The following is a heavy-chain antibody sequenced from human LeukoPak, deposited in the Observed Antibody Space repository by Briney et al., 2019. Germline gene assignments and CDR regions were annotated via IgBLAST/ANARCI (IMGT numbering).Heavy chain of an antibody. V-gene: IGHV3-9*01. D-gene: IGHD2-2*01. Sequence: GGSLRLSCAASGFTFDDYAMHWVRQAPGKGLEWVSGISWNSGSIGYADSVKGRFTISRDNAKNSLYLQMNSLRAEDTAVYYCAREVFRDIVVVPAASYYYYGTDVRGQGTTVTVSS. J-gene: IGHJ6*02. CDR1: GFTFDDYA. CDR3: AREVFRDIVVVPAASYYYYGTDV. CDR2: ISWNSGSI.